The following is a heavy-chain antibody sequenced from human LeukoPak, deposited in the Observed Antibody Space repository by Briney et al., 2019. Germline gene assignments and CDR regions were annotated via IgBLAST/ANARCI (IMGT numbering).Heavy chain of an antibody. CDR3: AKDRIPGEGLFDY. CDR1: GFTFSSYA. CDR2: ISGSGGST. D-gene: IGHD7-27*01. Sequence: GASLRLSCAASGFTFSSYAMSWVRLAPGKGLEWVSAISGSGGSTYYADSVKGRFTISRDNSKNTLYLQMNSLRAEDTAVYYCAKDRIPGEGLFDYWGQGTLVTVPS. V-gene: IGHV3-23*01. J-gene: IGHJ4*02.